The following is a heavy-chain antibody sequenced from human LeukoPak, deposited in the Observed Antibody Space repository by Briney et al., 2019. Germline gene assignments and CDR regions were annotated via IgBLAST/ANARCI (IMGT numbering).Heavy chain of an antibody. J-gene: IGHJ4*02. CDR3: VRDGPYGAHGMY. CDR2: IYSSSSSI. CDR1: LFTSSDYN. D-gene: IGHD4-17*01. V-gene: IGHV3-48*02. Sequence: GGSPRLSRAASLFTSSDYNMNCVRQAPRKGLGWGSYIYSSSSSIYYSDSVKGRFSISRDNAKNSLYLQMNSLRDEDTAVYDSVRDGPYGAHGMYWGQGTLVTVSS.